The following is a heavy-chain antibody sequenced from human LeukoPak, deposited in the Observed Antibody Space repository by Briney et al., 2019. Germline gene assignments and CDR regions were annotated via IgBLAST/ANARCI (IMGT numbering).Heavy chain of an antibody. CDR2: ISADNANT. J-gene: IGHJ6*02. CDR3: ARDKSPYIMDV. V-gene: IGHV1-18*01. Sequence: ASVKVSCKASGYTFTRYGISWVRQAPGQVLEWMGWISADNANTNFALKFQDRVIMTTDTSTSTAYMEVRSLRSDDTAIYYCARDKSPYIMDVWGQGTTVTVSS. CDR1: GYTFTRYG. D-gene: IGHD3-16*01.